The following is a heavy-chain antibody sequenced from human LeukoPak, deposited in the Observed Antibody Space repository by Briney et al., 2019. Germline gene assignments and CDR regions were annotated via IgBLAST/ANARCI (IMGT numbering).Heavy chain of an antibody. J-gene: IGHJ4*02. D-gene: IGHD7-27*01. Sequence: PGGSLRLSCAASGFTFSDYYMSWIRQAPGKGLEWVGRARNKANSYIIEYAASVRGRFTISRDDSKNSVYLQLNSLKTEDTAVYYCTRVNLRTGERFFDYWGQGTLVTVSS. CDR2: ARNKANSYII. CDR1: GFTFSDYY. CDR3: TRVNLRTGERFFDY. V-gene: IGHV3-72*01.